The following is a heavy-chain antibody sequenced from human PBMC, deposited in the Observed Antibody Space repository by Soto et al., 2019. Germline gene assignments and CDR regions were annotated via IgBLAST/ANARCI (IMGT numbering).Heavy chain of an antibody. V-gene: IGHV3-21*01. CDR1: GFTFSSYS. Sequence: EVQLVESGGGLVKPGGSLRLYCAASGFTFSSYSMNWVRQAPGKGLEWVSSISSSSSYIYYADSVKGRFTISRDNAKNSLYLQMNSLRAEDTAVYYCARETGYSYGGSDYRGQGTLVIVSS. D-gene: IGHD5-18*01. J-gene: IGHJ4*02. CDR2: ISSSSSYI. CDR3: ARETGYSYGGSDY.